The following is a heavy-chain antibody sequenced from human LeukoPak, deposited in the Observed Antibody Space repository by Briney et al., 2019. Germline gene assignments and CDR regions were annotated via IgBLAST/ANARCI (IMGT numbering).Heavy chain of an antibody. CDR2: IKEDGSEK. CDR1: GFTFSSYW. D-gene: IGHD3-10*01. J-gene: IGHJ4*02. CDR3: AKDRGIISDY. Sequence: PGGSLRLSCAASGFTFSSYWMNWVRQAPGKGLEWVANIKEDGSEKYYVDSVKGRFTISRDNAKNSLYLQMNSLRAEDTAVYYCAKDRGIISDYWGQGTLVTVSS. V-gene: IGHV3-7*03.